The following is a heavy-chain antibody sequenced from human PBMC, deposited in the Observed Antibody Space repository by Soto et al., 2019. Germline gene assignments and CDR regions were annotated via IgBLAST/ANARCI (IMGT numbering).Heavy chain of an antibody. CDR2: IWYDGSNK. CDR3: AREPESYYYYMDV. J-gene: IGHJ6*03. V-gene: IGHV3-33*01. CDR1: GFTFSSYG. Sequence: QVQLAESGGGVVQPGRSLRLSCAASGFTFSSYGMHWVRQAPGKGLEWVAVIWYDGSNKYYADSVKGRFTISRDNSKNTLYLQMNSLRAEDTAVYYCAREPESYYYYMDVWGKGTTVTVSS.